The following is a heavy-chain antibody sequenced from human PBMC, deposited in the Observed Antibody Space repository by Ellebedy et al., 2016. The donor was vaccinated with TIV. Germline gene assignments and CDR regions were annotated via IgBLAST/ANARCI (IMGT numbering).Heavy chain of an antibody. J-gene: IGHJ4*02. CDR2: LTADGRST. V-gene: IGHV3-23*01. Sequence: GGSLRLXXAPSGFSVSTSFLSWIRQAPGKGLEWVSTLTADGRSTYFADSVKGRFTISRDNSKNTVYLQMNSLRSEDTAVYYCRPGHYSDAWGQGTLVTVSS. CDR1: GFSVSTSF. CDR3: RPGHYSDA.